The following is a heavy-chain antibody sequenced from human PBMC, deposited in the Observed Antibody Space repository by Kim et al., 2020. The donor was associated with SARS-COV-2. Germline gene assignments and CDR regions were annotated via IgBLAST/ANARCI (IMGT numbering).Heavy chain of an antibody. D-gene: IGHD6-19*01. J-gene: IGHJ4*02. CDR3: ARTYSSTALPVNLGSRPFDY. Sequence: GESLKISCQASGYTFTNYWIAWVRQMPGKGLEWMAIFFPGDSDTRYSPSFQGQVTFSADKSLTTAYLHLTSLKASDSAIYFCARTYSSTALPVNLGSRPFDYWGQGTLVTVSS. V-gene: IGHV5-51*01. CDR2: FFPGDSDT. CDR1: GYTFTNYW.